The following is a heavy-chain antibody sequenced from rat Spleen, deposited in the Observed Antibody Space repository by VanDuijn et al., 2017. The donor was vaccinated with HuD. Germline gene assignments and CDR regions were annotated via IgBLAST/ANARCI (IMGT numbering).Heavy chain of an antibody. Sequence: EVQLQESGPGLVKPSQSLSLTCSVTGYSIPSNYWGWIRKFPGNKMEWIGHISYSGSTSYNPPLKSRISITRDTSKNQFFLQLNSVTTEDTATYYCARYGATRLSPMDAWGQGASVTVSA. CDR1: GYSIPSNY. D-gene: IGHD1-4*01. CDR2: ISYSGST. J-gene: IGHJ4*01. V-gene: IGHV3-1*01. CDR3: ARYGATRLSPMDA.